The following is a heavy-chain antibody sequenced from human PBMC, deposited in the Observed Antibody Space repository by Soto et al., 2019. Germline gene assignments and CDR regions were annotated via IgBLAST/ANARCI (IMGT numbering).Heavy chain of an antibody. CDR2: INPSGGST. Sequence: ASVKVSCKASGYTFTSYYMHWVRQAPGQGLEWMGIINPSGGSTSYAQKFQGRVTMTRDTSTNTVYMELSSLRSEDTAVYYCARGRHSSGWYYRFDYWGQGTLVTVSS. D-gene: IGHD6-19*01. CDR3: ARGRHSSGWYYRFDY. V-gene: IGHV1-46*01. CDR1: GYTFTSYY. J-gene: IGHJ4*02.